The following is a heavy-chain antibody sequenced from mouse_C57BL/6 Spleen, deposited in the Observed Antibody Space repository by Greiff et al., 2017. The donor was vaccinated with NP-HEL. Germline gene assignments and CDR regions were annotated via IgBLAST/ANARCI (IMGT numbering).Heavy chain of an antibody. D-gene: IGHD1-1*01. V-gene: IGHV6-6*01. CDR1: GFTFSDAW. Sequence: EVMLVESGGGLVQPGGSMKLSCAASGFTFSDAWMDWVRQSPEKGLEWVAEIRNKANNHATYYAESVKGRFTISRDDSKSSVYLQMNSLRAEDTGIYYCTRLPSYYGSSPYYFDYWGQGTTLTVSS. J-gene: IGHJ2*01. CDR3: TRLPSYYGSSPYYFDY. CDR2: IRNKANNHAT.